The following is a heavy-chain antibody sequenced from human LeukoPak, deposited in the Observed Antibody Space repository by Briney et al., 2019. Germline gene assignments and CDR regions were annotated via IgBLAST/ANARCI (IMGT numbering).Heavy chain of an antibody. CDR1: GYSFSSYY. D-gene: IGHD4-17*01. J-gene: IGHJ5*02. CDR3: ARENDYGNNWFDP. V-gene: IGHV1-46*01. Sequence: GASVKAFCKASGYSFSSYYMHWVRQAPGQGLEWMGIINPSGDSTTYAQKFQGRVTMTRDTSTRTVYMELSSLRSDDTAVYYCARENDYGNNWFDPWGQGALVTVSS. CDR2: INPSGDST.